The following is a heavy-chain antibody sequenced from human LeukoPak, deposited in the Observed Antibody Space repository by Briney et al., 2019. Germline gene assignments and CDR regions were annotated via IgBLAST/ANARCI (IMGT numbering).Heavy chain of an antibody. V-gene: IGHV1-69*01. CDR3: ARQSYGGGDYFDY. Sequence: ASVKDSCKASGGTFSSYAISWVRQAPGQGLEWMGGIIPIFGTANYAQKFQGRVTITADESTSTAYMELSSLRSEDTAVYYCARQSYGGGDYFDYWGQGTLVTVSS. J-gene: IGHJ4*02. D-gene: IGHD4-23*01. CDR1: GGTFSSYA. CDR2: IIPIFGTA.